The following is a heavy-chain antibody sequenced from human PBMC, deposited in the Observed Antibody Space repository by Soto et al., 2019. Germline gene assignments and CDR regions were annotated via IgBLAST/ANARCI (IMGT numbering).Heavy chain of an antibody. J-gene: IGHJ4*02. CDR1: GFTFSTYG. CDR2: ISYDAKHK. CDR3: AKGAVHDLWSGYYALFDY. V-gene: IGHV3-30*18. Sequence: QVQLVESGGGVVQPGRSLRLSCAASGFTFSTYGMHWVRQAPGKGLEWVAVISYDAKHKYYADSLKGRFTISRDNSKNTLYLQMNSLRVEDTAVYYCAKGAVHDLWSGYYALFDYWGQGTLVTVSS. D-gene: IGHD3-3*01.